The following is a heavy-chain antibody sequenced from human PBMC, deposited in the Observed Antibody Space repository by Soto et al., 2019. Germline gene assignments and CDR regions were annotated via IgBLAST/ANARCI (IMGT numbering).Heavy chain of an antibody. CDR1: AGSISSYF. CDR3: AGGGYSYGYPYYYYYIDV. D-gene: IGHD5-18*01. Sequence: SETLSLTCTVSAGSISSYFWSWIRQPPGKGLEWIGYIYHSGSTNYNPSLKSRVTISVDTSKNQFSLKLTSVTAADTAVYYCAGGGYSYGYPYYYYYIDVWDKGTTVTVSS. CDR2: IYHSGST. J-gene: IGHJ6*03. V-gene: IGHV4-59*01.